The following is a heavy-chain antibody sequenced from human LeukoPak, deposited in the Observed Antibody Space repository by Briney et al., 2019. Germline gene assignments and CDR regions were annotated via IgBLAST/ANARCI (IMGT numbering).Heavy chain of an antibody. D-gene: IGHD3-16*02. V-gene: IGHV6-1*01. CDR2: TYYRSKWYN. Sequence: SQTLSLPFAISGDRVSSNSAAWNWIRPSPSGGLEWLGRTYYRSKWYNDYAVSLKSRITINPDTSKNQFSLQLSSVTPEDTAVYYCARVGDMITFGGVIVEGYFDYWGQGTLVTVSS. J-gene: IGHJ4*02. CDR3: ARVGDMITFGGVIVEGYFDY. CDR1: GDRVSSNSAA.